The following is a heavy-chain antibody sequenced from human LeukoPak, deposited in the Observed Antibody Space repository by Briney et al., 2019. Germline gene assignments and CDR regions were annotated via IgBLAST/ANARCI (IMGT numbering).Heavy chain of an antibody. J-gene: IGHJ4*02. CDR2: INHSGST. CDR1: GGSFSTYY. D-gene: IGHD3-10*01. Sequence: SETLSLTCAVYGGSFSTYYWSWIRQPPGKGLEWIGEINHSGSTTYNPSLESRVTISIDTSKNQFSLKLSSVTAADTAVYYCAGYYYGTENYHNHPNFDYWGQGTLVTLSS. V-gene: IGHV4-34*01. CDR3: AGYYYGTENYHNHPNFDY.